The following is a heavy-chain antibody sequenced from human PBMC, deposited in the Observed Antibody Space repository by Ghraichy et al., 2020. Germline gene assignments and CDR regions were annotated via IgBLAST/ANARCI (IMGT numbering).Heavy chain of an antibody. CDR3: ATNSAWNYRY. D-gene: IGHD1-7*01. Sequence: GESLNISCAASGFTFSSHWMSWVRQAPGKGLEWVANINRDGNGKYYMGSVRGRFTISRDNAKNSLYLQMNSLRAEDTAVYHCATNSAWNYRYWGQGTLVTVS. J-gene: IGHJ4*02. CDR1: GFTFSSHW. V-gene: IGHV3-7*01. CDR2: INRDGNGK.